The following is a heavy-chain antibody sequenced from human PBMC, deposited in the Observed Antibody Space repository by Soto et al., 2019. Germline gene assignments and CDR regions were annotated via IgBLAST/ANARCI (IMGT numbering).Heavy chain of an antibody. Sequence: ASVKGSCKSPGGTFSSFAFSWVRQAPVQLLEWMGGIIPIFGTANYAQKFQGRVTITADKSTSTAYMEMSSLRSEDTGVYYCARLRITIFGVVVHYYYGMDVWGQGTTVTVSS. D-gene: IGHD3-3*01. CDR1: GGTFSSFA. J-gene: IGHJ6*02. V-gene: IGHV1-69*06. CDR3: ARLRITIFGVVVHYYYGMDV. CDR2: IIPIFGTA.